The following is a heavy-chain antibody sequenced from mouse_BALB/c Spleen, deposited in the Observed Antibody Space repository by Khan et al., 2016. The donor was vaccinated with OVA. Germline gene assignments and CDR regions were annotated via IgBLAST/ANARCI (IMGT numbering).Heavy chain of an antibody. D-gene: IGHD2-3*01. Sequence: VQLQESGAELARPGASVKLSCKASGYTFTSYWMQWVKQRPGQGLEWIGAIYPGLGDTRYTQKFRGKATLTADKSSTTAYMQLSSLASEDSAVYYCARTGGTYDGYFGYFDVWGAGTTVTVSS. CDR3: ARTGGTYDGYFGYFDV. CDR1: GYTFTSYW. V-gene: IGHV1-87*01. J-gene: IGHJ1*01. CDR2: IYPGLGDT.